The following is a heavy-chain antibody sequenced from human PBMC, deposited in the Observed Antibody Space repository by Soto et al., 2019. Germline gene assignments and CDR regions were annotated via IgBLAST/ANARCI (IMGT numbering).Heavy chain of an antibody. D-gene: IGHD1-1*01. CDR2: IWYDGSNK. CDR3: AGGGGLPGATTREGDAFDI. V-gene: IGHV3-33*01. CDR1: GFTFSSYG. Sequence: QVQLVESGGGVVQPGRSLRLSCAASGFTFSSYGMHWVRQAPGKGLEWVAVIWYDGSNKYYADSVKGRFTISRDNSKNTLWLHRSSLGAEYTAVYYCAGGGGLPGATTREGDAFDIWGQGTMVTVSS. J-gene: IGHJ3*02.